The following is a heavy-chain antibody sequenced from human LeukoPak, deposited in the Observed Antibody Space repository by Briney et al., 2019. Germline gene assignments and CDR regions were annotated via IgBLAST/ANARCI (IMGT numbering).Heavy chain of an antibody. CDR3: ARGYSYGHPFDY. CDR2: IYYSGST. J-gene: IGHJ4*02. D-gene: IGHD5-18*01. V-gene: IGHV4-61*01. Sequence: PSETLSLTCTVSGDSVSNGHYYWSWIRQPPGKGLEWIGYIYYSGSTNYNPSLKSRVTISVDTSKNQFSLKLSSVTAADTAVYYCARGYSYGHPFDYWGQGTLVTVSS. CDR1: GDSVSNGHYY.